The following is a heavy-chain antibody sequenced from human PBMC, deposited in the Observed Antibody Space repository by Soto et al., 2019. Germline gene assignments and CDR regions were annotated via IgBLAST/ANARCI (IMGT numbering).Heavy chain of an antibody. J-gene: IGHJ3*02. Sequence: TSETLSLTCAVSGGSISSGDYYWSWIRQPPGKGLEWIGYIYYSGSTNYNPSLKSRVTISVDTSKNQFSLKLSSVTAADTAVYYCARGWGGAFDIGGQGTMVTVS. CDR1: GGSISSGDYY. V-gene: IGHV4-61*08. D-gene: IGHD3-16*01. CDR3: ARGWGGAFDI. CDR2: IYYSGST.